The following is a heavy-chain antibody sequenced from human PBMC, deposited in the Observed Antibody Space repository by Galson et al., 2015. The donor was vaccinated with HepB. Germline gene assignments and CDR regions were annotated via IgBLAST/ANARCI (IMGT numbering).Heavy chain of an antibody. D-gene: IGHD2-2*01. CDR1: GFTFSSYA. CDR2: ISSSSSYI. V-gene: IGHV3-21*01. Sequence: SLRLSCAASGFTFSSYAMSWVRQAPGKGLEWVSSISSSSSYIYYADSVKGRFTISRDNAKNSLYLQMNSLRAEDTAVYYCARDKGQYQPPGGPGMDVWGQGTTVTVSS. J-gene: IGHJ6*02. CDR3: ARDKGQYQPPGGPGMDV.